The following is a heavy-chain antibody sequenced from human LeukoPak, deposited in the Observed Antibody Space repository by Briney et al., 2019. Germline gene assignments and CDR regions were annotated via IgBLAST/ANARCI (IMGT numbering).Heavy chain of an antibody. Sequence: ASVKVSCKASGYTFTSYGISWVRQAPGQGLEWMGWISAYNGNINYAQKLQGRVTMTTDTSTSTAYMELRSLRSDDTAVYYCASTTTVTTGAYGFDYWGQGTLVTVSS. J-gene: IGHJ4*02. CDR2: ISAYNGNI. CDR1: GYTFTSYG. V-gene: IGHV1-18*01. D-gene: IGHD4-17*01. CDR3: ASTTTVTTGAYGFDY.